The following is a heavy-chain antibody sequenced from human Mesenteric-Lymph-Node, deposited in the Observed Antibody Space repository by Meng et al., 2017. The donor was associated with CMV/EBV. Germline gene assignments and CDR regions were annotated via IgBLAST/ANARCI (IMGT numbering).Heavy chain of an antibody. Sequence: GESLKISCAASGFTVRSNHMNWVRQAPGKGLEWVAVIYNNDNTFYADSVKGRFTISRDNAKNSLYLQMNSLRAEDTAVYYCARHDTYSSPEDYWGQGTLVTVSS. V-gene: IGHV3-66*04. J-gene: IGHJ4*02. CDR1: GFTVRSNH. D-gene: IGHD6-13*01. CDR3: ARHDTYSSPEDY. CDR2: IYNNDNT.